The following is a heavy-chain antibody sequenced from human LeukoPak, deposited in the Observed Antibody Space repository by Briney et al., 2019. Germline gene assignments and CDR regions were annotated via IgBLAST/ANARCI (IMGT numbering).Heavy chain of an antibody. CDR3: ARAPLVSSLDY. CDR1: GYTFTSYG. J-gene: IGHJ4*02. CDR2: ISAYNGNT. D-gene: IGHD6-13*01. V-gene: IGHV1-18*01. Sequence: ASVKVSCKASGYTFTSYGISWVRQAPGQGLEWMGWISAYNGNTNYAQKLQGRVTMTTDTSTSTAYMELSRLRSDDTAVYYCARAPLVSSLDYWGQATLVTVSS.